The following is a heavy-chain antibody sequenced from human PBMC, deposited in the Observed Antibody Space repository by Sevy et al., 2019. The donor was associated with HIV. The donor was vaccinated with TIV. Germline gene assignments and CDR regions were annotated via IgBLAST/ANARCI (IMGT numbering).Heavy chain of an antibody. J-gene: IGHJ5*02. CDR2: INPNSGAT. CDR1: GNTFSAYD. Sequence: ASVKVSYRASGNTFSAYDVHWVRQAPGQGLEWMGWINPNSGATKYAQKFQGRVTMTRDTSFSAVYMDLSRLTSADTAVYYCALGTIFEPNYFDPWGQGTLVTVSS. V-gene: IGHV1-2*02. CDR3: ALGTIFEPNYFDP. D-gene: IGHD3-3*01.